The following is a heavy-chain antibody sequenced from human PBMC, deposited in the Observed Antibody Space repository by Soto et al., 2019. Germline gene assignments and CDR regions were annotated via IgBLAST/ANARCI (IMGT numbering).Heavy chain of an antibody. J-gene: IGHJ3*01. CDR3: AREVITPVHQGADDAFDL. D-gene: IGHD2-15*01. CDR2: IFYSGTA. CDR1: GGSISSGNHF. V-gene: IGHV4-30-4*01. Sequence: QVQLQEAGPGLVKPSQTLSLTCIVSGGSISSGNHFWSWMRQPPGKGLEWIGYIFYSGTAHYNSSLKSRVTISIDTSKNQFSLNLSSVTAADTAMYYCAREVITPVHQGADDAFDLWGQGTMVTVSS.